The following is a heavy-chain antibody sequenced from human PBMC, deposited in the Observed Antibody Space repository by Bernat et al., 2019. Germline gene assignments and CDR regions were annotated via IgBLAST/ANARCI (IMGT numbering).Heavy chain of an antibody. D-gene: IGHD2-15*01. CDR3: ARDKDGCYPFDY. Sequence: EVELVESGGGFVQPGGSLRLSCTDSGFTFSTYAMHWVRQTQGKGLEYVSSLLVNGAHPQYANSVKCRFTISRDNSKNTLYLQMGSLRPEDTAMYYCARDKDGCYPFDYWGQGTLVTVSS. V-gene: IGHV3-64*01. J-gene: IGHJ4*02. CDR2: LLVNGAHP. CDR1: GFTFSTYA.